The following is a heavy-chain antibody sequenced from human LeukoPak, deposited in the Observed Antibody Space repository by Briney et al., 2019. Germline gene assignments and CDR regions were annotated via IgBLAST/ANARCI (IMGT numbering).Heavy chain of an antibody. CDR3: ARDLTYGDYAGYYGMDV. J-gene: IGHJ6*02. CDR1: GFTFDDYA. Sequence: GGSLRLSCAASGFTFDDYAMNWVRQAPGKGLEWVSSISSSSSYIYYADSVKGRFTISRDNAKNSLYLQMNSLRAEDTAVYYCARDLTYGDYAGYYGMDVWGQGTTVTVSS. CDR2: ISSSSSYI. D-gene: IGHD4-17*01. V-gene: IGHV3-21*01.